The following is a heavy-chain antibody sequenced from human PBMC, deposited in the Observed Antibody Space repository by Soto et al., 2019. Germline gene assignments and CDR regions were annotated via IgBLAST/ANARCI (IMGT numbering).Heavy chain of an antibody. J-gene: IGHJ6*02. CDR3: AKVTYGSGSYYHDLGGDYYYYGMDV. V-gene: IGHV3-23*01. CDR2: ISGSGGST. Sequence: GGCMRLSCAASGFTFSSYAMIWVLQAPGKGLEWVSAISGSGGSTYYADSVKGRFTISRDNSKNTLYLQMNSLRAEDTAVYYCAKVTYGSGSYYHDLGGDYYYYGMDVWGQGTTVTVSS. CDR1: GFTFSSYA. D-gene: IGHD3-10*01.